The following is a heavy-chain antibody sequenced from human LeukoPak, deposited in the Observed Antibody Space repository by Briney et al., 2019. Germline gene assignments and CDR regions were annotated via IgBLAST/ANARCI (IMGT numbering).Heavy chain of an antibody. CDR3: TRDPLQNRYYYYYMDV. D-gene: IGHD4-11*01. CDR2: IRSKAYGGTT. Sequence: GGSLRLSCTASGFTFGDYAMSWFRQAPGKGLEWVGFIRSKAYGGTTEYAASVKGRFTISRDDSKSIAYLQMNSLKTEDTAVYYCTRDPLQNRYYYYYMDVWGKGTTVTVSS. J-gene: IGHJ6*03. V-gene: IGHV3-49*03. CDR1: GFTFGDYA.